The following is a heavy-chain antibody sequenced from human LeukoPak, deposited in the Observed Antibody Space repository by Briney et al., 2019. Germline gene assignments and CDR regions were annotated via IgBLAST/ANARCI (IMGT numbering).Heavy chain of an antibody. J-gene: IGHJ4*02. D-gene: IGHD3-10*01. Sequence: GGSLRLSCAASGFTFSGYAMSWVRQAPGKGLEWVSGISVSSGSTYYADSVKGRFTISRDNSKNTLYLQMNSLRAEDTAVYYCARTSMVRGVPYYFDYWGQGTLVTVSS. CDR1: GFTFSGYA. CDR3: ARTSMVRGVPYYFDY. CDR2: ISVSSGST. V-gene: IGHV3-23*01.